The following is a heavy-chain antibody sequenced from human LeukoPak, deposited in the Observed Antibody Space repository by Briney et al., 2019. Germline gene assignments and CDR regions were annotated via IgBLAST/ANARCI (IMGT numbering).Heavy chain of an antibody. V-gene: IGHV4-39*07. Sequence: PSETLYLTCTVSGGSISSSSYYWGWIRQPPGKGLVWIVYYSGSTYYNPSLKSRVTISVDTSKNQFSLKLSSVTAADTAVYYCAREHCSGGSCYSIYYYYYMDVWGKGTTVTVSS. D-gene: IGHD2-15*01. CDR3: AREHCSGGSCYSIYYYYYMDV. CDR2: YYSGST. J-gene: IGHJ6*03. CDR1: GGSISSSSYY.